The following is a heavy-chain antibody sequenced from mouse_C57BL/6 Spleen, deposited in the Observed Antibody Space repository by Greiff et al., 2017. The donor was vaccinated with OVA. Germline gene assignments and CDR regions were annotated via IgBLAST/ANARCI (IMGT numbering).Heavy chain of an antibody. D-gene: IGHD1-1*01. J-gene: IGHJ4*01. Sequence: QVHVKQSGAELVRPGTSVKLSCKASGYTFTSYWMHWVKQRPGQGLEWIGVIDPSDSYTNYNQKFKGKATLTVDTSSSTAYMQLSSLTSEDSAVYYCARGSSLYAMDYWGQGTSVTVSS. CDR1: GYTFTSYW. CDR2: IDPSDSYT. V-gene: IGHV1-59*01. CDR3: ARGSSLYAMDY.